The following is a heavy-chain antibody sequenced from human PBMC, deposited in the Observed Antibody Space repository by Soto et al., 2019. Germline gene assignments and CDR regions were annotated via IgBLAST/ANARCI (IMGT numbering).Heavy chain of an antibody. CDR2: IWYDGSNK. CDR1: GFIFSSYG. V-gene: IGHV3-33*01. Sequence: QVQLVESVGGVVQPGRSLRLSCAASGFIFSSYGMHWVRQAPGKGLEWVGIIWYDGSNKYYGDSVKGRFTISRDNSKDTTYLQMNNLRAEDTAVYYCVRWDFDYWGQGTLVTVSS. J-gene: IGHJ4*02. CDR3: VRWDFDY.